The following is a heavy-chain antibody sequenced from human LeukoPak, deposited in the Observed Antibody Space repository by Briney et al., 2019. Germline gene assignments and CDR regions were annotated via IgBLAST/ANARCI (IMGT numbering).Heavy chain of an antibody. V-gene: IGHV3-43*02. D-gene: IGHD5-18*01. CDR2: ISGDGGST. CDR1: GFTFDDYA. J-gene: IGHJ6*02. Sequence: PGGSLRLSCAASGFTFDDYAMHWVRQAPGKGLEWVSLISGDGGSTYYADSVKGRFTISRDNSKNSLYLQMNSLRTEDTALYYCAKDILGTAMDAAYYYYYGMDVWGQGTTVTVSS. CDR3: AKDILGTAMDAAYYYYYGMDV.